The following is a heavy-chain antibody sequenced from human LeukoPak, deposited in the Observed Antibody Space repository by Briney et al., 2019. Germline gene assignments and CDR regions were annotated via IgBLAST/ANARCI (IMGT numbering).Heavy chain of an antibody. V-gene: IGHV3-74*01. CDR1: GFTFSSYW. J-gene: IGHJ4*02. D-gene: IGHD5-12*01. CDR2: INTDGSST. Sequence: PGGFLRLSCAASGFTFSSYWMHWVRQAPGKGLVWVSRINTDGSSTSYADSVRGRFTISRDNAKNTLYLQVNSLRAEDTAVYYCARLAYSGYDYWGQGTLVTVSS. CDR3: ARLAYSGYDY.